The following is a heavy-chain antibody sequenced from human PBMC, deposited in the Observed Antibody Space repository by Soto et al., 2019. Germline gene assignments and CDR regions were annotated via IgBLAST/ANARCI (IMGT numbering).Heavy chain of an antibody. J-gene: IGHJ5*02. V-gene: IGHV4-39*01. Sequence: LSLTCTVSGGSISSSSYYWGWIRQPPGKGLEWIGSIYYSGSTYYNPSLKSRVTISVDTSKNQFSLKLSSVTAADTAVYYCARSGVLRYFDWFNWFDPWGQGTLVTVSS. CDR1: GGSISSSSYY. CDR3: ARSGVLRYFDWFNWFDP. D-gene: IGHD3-9*01. CDR2: IYYSGST.